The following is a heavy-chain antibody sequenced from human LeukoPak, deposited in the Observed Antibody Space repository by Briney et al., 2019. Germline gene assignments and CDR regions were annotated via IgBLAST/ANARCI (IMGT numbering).Heavy chain of an antibody. Sequence: GASVKVSCKASGGTFSSYAISWVRQAPGQGLEWMGGIIPIFGTANYAQKFQGGVTITADESTSTAYMELSSLRSEDTAVYYCASSKRWSGYYLSAGDYWGQGTLSPSPQ. D-gene: IGHD3-3*01. CDR1: GGTFSSYA. V-gene: IGHV1-69*13. CDR3: ASSKRWSGYYLSAGDY. J-gene: IGHJ4*02. CDR2: IIPIFGTA.